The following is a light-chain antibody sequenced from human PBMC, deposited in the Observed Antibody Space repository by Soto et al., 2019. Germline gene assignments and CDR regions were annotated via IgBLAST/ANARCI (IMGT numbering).Light chain of an antibody. CDR2: WAS. J-gene: IGKJ4*01. Sequence: DVVMSQSPDSLAVSLGERATINCKSSQGILFNSNNKNSLAWYQQKPGQPPRLLIYWASTPESGVPDRFSGSGSGTDFTLTISSLQAEDVAIYYCQAYYSLPLTFGGGTKVEIK. CDR1: QGILFNSNNKNS. V-gene: IGKV4-1*01. CDR3: QAYYSLPLT.